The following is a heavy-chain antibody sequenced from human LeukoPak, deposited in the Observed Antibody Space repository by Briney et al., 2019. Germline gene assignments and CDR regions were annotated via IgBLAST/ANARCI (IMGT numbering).Heavy chain of an antibody. CDR1: GFTFSSYA. V-gene: IGHV3-23*01. CDR3: AKAPVYGVDYYFDY. Sequence: GGSLRLSCAASGFTFSSYAMSWVRQAPGKGLEWVSAISGSGGSTYYADFVKGRFTISRDNSKNTLYLQMNSLRAEDTAVYYCAKAPVYGVDYYFDYWGQGTLVTVSS. J-gene: IGHJ4*02. CDR2: ISGSGGST. D-gene: IGHD2-21*01.